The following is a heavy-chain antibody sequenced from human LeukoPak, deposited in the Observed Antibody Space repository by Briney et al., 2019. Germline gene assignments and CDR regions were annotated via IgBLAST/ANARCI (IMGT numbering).Heavy chain of an antibody. Sequence: GGSLRLSCSASGFTFSTYWMSWVRQAPGKGLEWVSHITASGTAMFYADSVKGRFTISRDNAKNSLYLQMNSLRDEDTAVYYCASSGSYRFDYWGQGTLVTVSS. D-gene: IGHD1-26*01. CDR1: GFTFSTYW. J-gene: IGHJ4*02. V-gene: IGHV3-48*02. CDR3: ASSGSYRFDY. CDR2: ITASGTAM.